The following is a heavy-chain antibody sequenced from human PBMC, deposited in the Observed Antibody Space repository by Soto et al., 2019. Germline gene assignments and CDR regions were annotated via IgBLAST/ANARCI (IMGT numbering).Heavy chain of an antibody. CDR2: IDPTDSYT. V-gene: IGHV5-10-1*01. Sequence: ESLKISRQCSRYSVNSYWISFVRQMPGKGLEWMGRIDPTDSYTNYSPSFQGHVTLLIDKSISTAYLQWSSLKASDTAMYFCARHGTGTDYWGQGTLVTVSS. CDR3: ARHGTGTDY. CDR1: RYSVNSYW. D-gene: IGHD1-1*01. J-gene: IGHJ4*02.